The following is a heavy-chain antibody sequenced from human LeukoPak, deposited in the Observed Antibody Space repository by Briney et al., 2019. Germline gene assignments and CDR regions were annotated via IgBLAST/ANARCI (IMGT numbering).Heavy chain of an antibody. CDR3: ARKALPGNWFDP. Sequence: SETLSLTCTVSGGSISGYYCSWVRQSPGKGLEWIGHISYSGTTSYNPSLKSRVTMSVDTSKTQISLNLSSVTAADTAVYYCARKALPGNWFDPWGQGALVTVSS. CDR2: ISYSGTT. J-gene: IGHJ5*02. V-gene: IGHV4-59*08. CDR1: GGSISGYY.